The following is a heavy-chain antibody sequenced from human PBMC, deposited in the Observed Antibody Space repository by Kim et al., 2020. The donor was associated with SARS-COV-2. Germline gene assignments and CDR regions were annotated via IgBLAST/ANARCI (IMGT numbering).Heavy chain of an antibody. Sequence: GGSLRLSCAASGFTFSSYAMHWVRQAPGKGLEWVAVISYDGSNKYYADSVKDRFTISRDNSKNTLYLQMNSLRAEDTAVYYCARDHGPGELLQYYYYGMDVWGQGTTVTVSS. V-gene: IGHV3-30*04. CDR2: ISYDGSNK. J-gene: IGHJ6*02. CDR1: GFTFSSYA. D-gene: IGHD3-10*01. CDR3: ARDHGPGELLQYYYYGMDV.